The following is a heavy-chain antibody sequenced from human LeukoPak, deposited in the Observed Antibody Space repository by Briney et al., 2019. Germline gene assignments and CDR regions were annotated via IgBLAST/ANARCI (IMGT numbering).Heavy chain of an antibody. CDR3: ARRDVAGTRNYYYYGMDV. CDR2: IYYTGSA. CDR1: GGSVSNGNFY. D-gene: IGHD6-19*01. Sequence: SETLSLTCTVSGGSVSNGNFYWSWLRQPPGKALEWIGYIYYTGSAYYSPSLEGRVRISVDTSKNQFSVKLNSVTAADTAMYYCARRDVAGTRNYYYYGMDVWGQGTTVTVSS. V-gene: IGHV4-61*01. J-gene: IGHJ6*02.